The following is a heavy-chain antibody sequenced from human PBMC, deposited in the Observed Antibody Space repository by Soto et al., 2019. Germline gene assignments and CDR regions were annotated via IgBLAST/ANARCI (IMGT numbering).Heavy chain of an antibody. CDR3: ARGAPFYGMDV. Sequence: SETLSLTCTVSGGSISSGGYYWSWIRQHPGKGLEWIGYIYYSWSTYYNASLKSRVTISVDTSKNQFYLKLSSVTAADTSVYYCARGAPFYGMDVWGQGTTVTVSS. J-gene: IGHJ6*02. CDR2: IYYSWST. D-gene: IGHD1-26*01. CDR1: GGSISSGGYY. V-gene: IGHV4-31*03.